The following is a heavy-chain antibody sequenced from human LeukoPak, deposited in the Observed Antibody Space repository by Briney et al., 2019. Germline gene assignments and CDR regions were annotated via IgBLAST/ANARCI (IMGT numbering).Heavy chain of an antibody. D-gene: IGHD3-9*01. CDR2: LYYNGNT. V-gene: IGHV4-59*08. CDR1: GGSISSYY. Sequence: KPSETLSLTCTVSGGSISSYYWSWIRQAPGKGLEWIGYLYYNGNTNYNPSLKSRVTMSVDTSKNQLSLKLSSLTAADTAVYYCARLAGNDFDWFLGLDYWGQGTLVIVSS. J-gene: IGHJ4*02. CDR3: ARLAGNDFDWFLGLDY.